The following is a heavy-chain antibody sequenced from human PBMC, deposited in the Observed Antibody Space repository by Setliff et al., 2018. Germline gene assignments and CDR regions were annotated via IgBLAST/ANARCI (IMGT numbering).Heavy chain of an antibody. D-gene: IGHD3-3*01. J-gene: IGHJ4*02. CDR3: AGHFYPPDFFAH. CDR1: GVDVIERLYY. V-gene: IGHV4-39*01. Sequence: SETLSLTCSASGVDVIERLYYWSWVRQSPGKGLEWIGTRYYTGTTFYNPSLESRVAVSLDASEKKFSLNLRSVTTADTAVYYCAGHFYPPDFFAHWGQGPLVTVSS. CDR2: RYYTGTT.